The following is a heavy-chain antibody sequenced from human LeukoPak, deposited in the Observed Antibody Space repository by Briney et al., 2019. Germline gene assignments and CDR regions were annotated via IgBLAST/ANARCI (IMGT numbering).Heavy chain of an antibody. Sequence: PGGSLRLSCAASGFTFSSYAMSWVRQAPGKGLEWVSAISGSGGSTYYADSVKGRFTISRDNSKNTLYLQMNSLRAEDTAVYCCAKDLFYHYYMDVWGKGTTVTVSS. CDR1: GFTFSSYA. CDR3: AKDLFYHYYMDV. V-gene: IGHV3-23*01. J-gene: IGHJ6*03. CDR2: ISGSGGST.